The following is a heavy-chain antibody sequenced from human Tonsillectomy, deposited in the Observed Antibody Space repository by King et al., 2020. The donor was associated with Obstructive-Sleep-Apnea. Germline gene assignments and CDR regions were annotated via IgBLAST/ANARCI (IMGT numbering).Heavy chain of an antibody. CDR1: GFTFSIYG. CDR2: IHYDGGNK. J-gene: IGHJ4*02. V-gene: IGHV3-30*02. CDR3: AKARGPYSGSAWAFEY. Sequence: VQLVESGGGVVQPGSSLRLSCAASGFTFSIYGMHWVRQAPGKGLEGVAFIHYDGGNKYYTDSVKGRFTLSRDNSKNTLYLQMKSLRIADTAVYYCAKARGPYSGSAWAFEYWGQGTLVTVSS. D-gene: IGHD6-6*01.